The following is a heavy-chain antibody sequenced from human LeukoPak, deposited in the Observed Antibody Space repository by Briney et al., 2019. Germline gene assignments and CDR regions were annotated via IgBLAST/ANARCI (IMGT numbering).Heavy chain of an antibody. J-gene: IGHJ6*03. CDR1: GGSFSGYY. V-gene: IGHV4-34*01. CDR2: INHSGST. CDR3: ARVDFNYMDV. Sequence: SETLSLTCAVYGGSFSGYYWSWIRQPPGKGLEWIGEINHSGSTNYNPSLKSRVTISVDTSKNQFSLKLSSVTAADTAVYYCARVDFNYMDVWGKGTTVTVSS. D-gene: IGHD2/OR15-2a*01.